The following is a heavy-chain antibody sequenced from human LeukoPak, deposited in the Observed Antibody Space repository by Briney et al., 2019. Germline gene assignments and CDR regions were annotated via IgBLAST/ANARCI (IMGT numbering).Heavy chain of an antibody. D-gene: IGHD2-2*01. CDR1: GFTFSSYS. J-gene: IGHJ4*02. CDR2: ISSSSSYI. Sequence: GGSLRLSCAASGFTFSSYSMNWVRQAPGKGLEWVSSISSSSSYIYYADSVKGRFTISRDNAKNSLYLQMNSLRAEDTAVYYCARYSGSTSYFDYWGQGTLVTVSS. V-gene: IGHV3-21*01. CDR3: ARYSGSTSYFDY.